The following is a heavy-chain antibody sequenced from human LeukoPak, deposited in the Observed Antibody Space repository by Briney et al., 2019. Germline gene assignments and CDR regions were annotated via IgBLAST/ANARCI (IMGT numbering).Heavy chain of an antibody. D-gene: IGHD3-10*01. CDR3: ARVSVHSGSYYRYYYYMDV. CDR2: ISSSSSYI. Sequence: SGGSLRLSCAASGFTFSSYSMNWVRQAPGKGLEWVSSISSSSSYIYYADSVKGRFTISRDNAKNSLYLQMNSLRAEDTAVYYCARVSVHSGSYYRYYYYMDVWGKGTTVTISS. V-gene: IGHV3-21*01. J-gene: IGHJ6*03. CDR1: GFTFSSYS.